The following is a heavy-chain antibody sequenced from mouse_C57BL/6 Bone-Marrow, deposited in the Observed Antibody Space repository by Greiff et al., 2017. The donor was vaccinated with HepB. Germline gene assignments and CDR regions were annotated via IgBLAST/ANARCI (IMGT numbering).Heavy chain of an antibody. CDR3: ARENSRGDFDY. J-gene: IGHJ2*01. Sequence: VQLKQSGPGLVKPSQTVFLTCTVTGISITTGNYRWSWIRQFPGNKLEWIGYIYYSGTITYNPSLTSRTTITRDTPKNQFFLEMNSLTAEDTATYYCARENSRGDFDYWGQGTTLTVSS. CDR1: GISITTGNYR. CDR2: IYYSGTI. V-gene: IGHV3-5*01.